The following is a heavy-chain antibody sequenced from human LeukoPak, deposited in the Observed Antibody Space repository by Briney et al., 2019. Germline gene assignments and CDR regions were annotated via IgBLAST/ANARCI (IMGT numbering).Heavy chain of an antibody. J-gene: IGHJ4*02. Sequence: GGSLRLSCAAPGFTFSDYYMSWIRQAPGKGLEWVSYIGSSGSTIYYADSVKGRFTISRDNAKNSLYLQMNSLRAEDTAVYYCARDRYYYDSSGYYASPDYWGQGTLVTVSS. CDR2: IGSSGSTI. CDR1: GFTFSDYY. V-gene: IGHV3-11*04. CDR3: ARDRYYYDSSGYYASPDY. D-gene: IGHD3-22*01.